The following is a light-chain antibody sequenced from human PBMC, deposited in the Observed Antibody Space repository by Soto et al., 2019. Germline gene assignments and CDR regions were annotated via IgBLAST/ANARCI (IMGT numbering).Light chain of an antibody. J-gene: IGKJ1*01. CDR3: QQYSSTPRT. CDR2: WAS. CDR1: QSVLHSSNNQNY. V-gene: IGKV4-1*01. Sequence: DIVMTQSPDSLAVSLGERATINCKSSQSVLHSSNNQNYLAWYQQKPGQHPKLLIYWASTRESGVPDRFSGSGSGTDFTLTISTLQAEDVAVYYCQQYSSTPRTFGQGTKVEIK.